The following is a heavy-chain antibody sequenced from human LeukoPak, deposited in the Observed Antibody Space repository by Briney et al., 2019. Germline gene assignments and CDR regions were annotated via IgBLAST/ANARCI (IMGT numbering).Heavy chain of an antibody. D-gene: IGHD2-8*01. J-gene: IGHJ5*02. CDR1: GGSFSGYY. V-gene: IGHV4-34*01. CDR3: ARVFPLIVLRSTAWFDP. Sequence: SETLSLTCAVYGGSFSGYYWSWIRQPPGKGLEWIGEINHSGSTNYNPSLKSRVTISVDTSKNQFSLKLSSVTAADTAVYHCARVFPLIVLRSTAWFDPWGQGTLVTVSS. CDR2: INHSGST.